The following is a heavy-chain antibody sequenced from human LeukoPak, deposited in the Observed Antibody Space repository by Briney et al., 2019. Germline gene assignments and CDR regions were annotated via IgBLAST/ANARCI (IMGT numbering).Heavy chain of an antibody. CDR3: AKDRISCITTSCPQGLDY. D-gene: IGHD2-2*01. CDR1: GFTFDDYG. J-gene: IGHJ4*02. V-gene: IGHV3-20*04. CDR2: INWNGGST. Sequence: GGSLRLSCAASGFTFDDYGMSWVRQAPGKGLEWVSGINWNGGSTGYADSVKGRFTISRDNAKNSLYLQMNSLRAEDTAVYYCAKDRISCITTSCPQGLDYWGQGTLVTVSS.